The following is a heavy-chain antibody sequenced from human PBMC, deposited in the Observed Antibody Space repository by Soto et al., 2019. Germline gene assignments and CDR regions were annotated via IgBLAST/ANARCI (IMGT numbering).Heavy chain of an antibody. D-gene: IGHD4-17*01. CDR2: ISSSSSYI. Sequence: EVQLVESGGGLVKPGGSLRLSCAASGFTFSSYSMNWVRQAPGKGLEWVSSISSSSSYIYYADSVKGRFTISRDNAKNSLYLQMNSLRDEDTAVYYCARDCERTVNYYYYYYGIDVWGQGTTVTVSS. J-gene: IGHJ6*02. V-gene: IGHV3-21*01. CDR1: GFTFSSYS. CDR3: ARDCERTVNYYYYYYGIDV.